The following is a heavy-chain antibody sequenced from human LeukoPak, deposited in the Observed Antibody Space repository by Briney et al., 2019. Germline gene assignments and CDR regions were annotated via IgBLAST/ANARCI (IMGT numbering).Heavy chain of an antibody. CDR1: GFTFSSYA. J-gene: IGHJ4*02. V-gene: IGHV3-23*01. D-gene: IGHD5-12*01. CDR3: SKGTGYSGYDYGDY. Sequence: PGGSLRLSCAASGFTFSSYAMSWVRQAPGKGLEWVSGISGSGGSTHYADSVKGRFTISRDNSKNTLYLQMNSLRAEDTAVYYWSKGTGYSGYDYGDYWGQGTLVTVSS. CDR2: ISGSGGST.